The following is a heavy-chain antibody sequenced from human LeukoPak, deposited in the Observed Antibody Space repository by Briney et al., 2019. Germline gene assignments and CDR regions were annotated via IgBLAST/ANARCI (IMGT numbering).Heavy chain of an antibody. CDR3: AKDVGSGWYPYFDY. V-gene: IGHV3-23*01. CDR2: ISESGDRT. D-gene: IGHD6-19*01. CDR1: GFTFSSYA. J-gene: IGHJ4*02. Sequence: GGSLRLSCAASGFTFSSYAMSWVRQAPGKGLEWVSAISESGDRTYYADSVKGRFTISRDNSKNTLYVQMNSLRAEDTAVYYCAKDVGSGWYPYFDYWGQGTLVTVSS.